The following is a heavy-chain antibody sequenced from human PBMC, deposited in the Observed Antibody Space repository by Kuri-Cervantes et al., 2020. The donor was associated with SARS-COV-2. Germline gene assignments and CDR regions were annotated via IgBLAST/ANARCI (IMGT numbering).Heavy chain of an antibody. D-gene: IGHD4-23*01. CDR1: GGTFSSYA. CDR3: ARRFPYGGIGDLDY. J-gene: IGHJ4*02. Sequence: ASVKVSCKASGGTFSSYAISWVRQAPGQGLEWMGWIDAGDTKYSQKFQGRVTFTSDTSASTAYMELSSLRSEDTAVYYCARRFPYGGIGDLDYWGQGALVTVSS. CDR2: IDAGDT. V-gene: IGHV1-3*01.